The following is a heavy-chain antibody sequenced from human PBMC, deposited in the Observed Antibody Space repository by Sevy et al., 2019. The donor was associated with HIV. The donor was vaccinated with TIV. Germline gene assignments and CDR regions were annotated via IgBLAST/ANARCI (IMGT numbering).Heavy chain of an antibody. CDR2: IKQDGSET. CDR1: GFDFNHHW. J-gene: IGHJ4*02. CDR3: ASLPTGLQSFNYLLSTYFDS. V-gene: IGHV3-7*01. Sequence: GGSLRLSCAASGFDFNHHWMSWVRQAPQKGLEWVANIKQDGSETYYVDSLEGRFTISRDNAMNSLSLQINDLRAEDTAVYYCASLPTGLQSFNYLLSTYFDSWGQGTLVTVSS. D-gene: IGHD3-9*01.